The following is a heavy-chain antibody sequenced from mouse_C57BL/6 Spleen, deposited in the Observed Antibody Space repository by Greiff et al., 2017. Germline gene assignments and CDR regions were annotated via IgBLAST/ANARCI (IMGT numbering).Heavy chain of an antibody. V-gene: IGHV1-64*01. D-gene: IGHD2-1*01. Sequence: QVQLKQPGAELVKPGASVKLSCKASGYTFTSYCMHWVKQRPGQGLEWIGRIYPKSGSTNYNEKFKSKATLTVDKSSSTAYMQLSSLTSEDSAVYYCANFYGNYAWFAYWGQGTLVTVSA. CDR1: GYTFTSYC. J-gene: IGHJ3*01. CDR3: ANFYGNYAWFAY. CDR2: IYPKSGST.